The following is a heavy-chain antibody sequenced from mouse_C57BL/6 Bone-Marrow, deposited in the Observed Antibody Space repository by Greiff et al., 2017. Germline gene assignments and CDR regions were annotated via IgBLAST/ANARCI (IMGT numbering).Heavy chain of an antibody. J-gene: IGHJ2*01. D-gene: IGHD2-5*01. V-gene: IGHV5-12*01. CDR1: GFTFSDYY. CDR3: ARLYSNSFDD. CDR2: ISNGGGST. Sequence: EVMLVESGGGLVQPGGSLKLSCAASGFTFSDYYMYWVRPTPEKRLEWVAYISNGGGSTYYPDTVKGRFTISRDNAKNTLYLQMSRLKSEDTAMYYCARLYSNSFDDWGQGTTLTVSS.